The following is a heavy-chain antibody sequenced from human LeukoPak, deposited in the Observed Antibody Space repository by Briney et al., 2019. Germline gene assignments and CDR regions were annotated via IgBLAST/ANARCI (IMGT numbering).Heavy chain of an antibody. J-gene: IGHJ4*02. CDR1: GGSFSGYY. CDR2: INHSGST. D-gene: IGHD3-10*01. CDR3: ARGRGGYYGSGSHLDY. V-gene: IGHV4-34*01. Sequence: SETLSLTCAVYGGSFSGYYWSWIRQPPGKGLEWIGEINHSGSTNYNPSLKSRVTISVDTSKNQFSLKLSSVTAADTAVYYCARGRGGYYGSGSHLDYWGQGTLVTVSS.